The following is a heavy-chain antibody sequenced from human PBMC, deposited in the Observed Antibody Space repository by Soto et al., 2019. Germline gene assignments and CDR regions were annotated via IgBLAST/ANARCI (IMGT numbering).Heavy chain of an antibody. V-gene: IGHV1-18*01. CDR1: VYTFTVFG. CDR3: ARVGGVKGYHYVGASDY. J-gene: IGHJ4*02. CDR2: ITTSNDNT. D-gene: IGHD3-10*01. Sequence: XSVKIASKGSVYTFTVFGITWLRQAPRQGLEWMGWITTSNDNTNYAQKFQGRDTMTTDTSTSTAYTELRSLRSDDTAVYSCARVGGVKGYHYVGASDYWGQGTLVTVSS.